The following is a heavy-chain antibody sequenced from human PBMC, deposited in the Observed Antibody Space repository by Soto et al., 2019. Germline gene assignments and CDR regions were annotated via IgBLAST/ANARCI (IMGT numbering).Heavy chain of an antibody. CDR3: AREVFGMATITPHFDY. CDR1: GFTFSSYG. Sequence: PGGSLRLSWAASGFTFSSYGMHWVRQAPGKGLEWVAVISYDGSNKYYADSVKGRFTISRDNSKNTLYLQMNSLRAEDTAVYYCAREVFGMATITPHFDYWGQGTLVTVSS. V-gene: IGHV3-30*19. D-gene: IGHD5-12*01. CDR2: ISYDGSNK. J-gene: IGHJ4*02.